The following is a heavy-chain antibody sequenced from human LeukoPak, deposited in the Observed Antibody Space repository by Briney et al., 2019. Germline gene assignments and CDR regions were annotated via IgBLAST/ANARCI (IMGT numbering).Heavy chain of an antibody. CDR1: GGTFSSYA. D-gene: IGHD3-3*01. CDR2: IIPIFGTA. Sequence: SVKVSCKASGGTFSSYAISWVRQAPGQGLEWMGGIIPIFGTANYAQKFQGRVTITADESTGTAYMELSSLRSEDTAVYYCATKRFLEWSDAFDIWGQGTMVTVSS. V-gene: IGHV1-69*13. J-gene: IGHJ3*02. CDR3: ATKRFLEWSDAFDI.